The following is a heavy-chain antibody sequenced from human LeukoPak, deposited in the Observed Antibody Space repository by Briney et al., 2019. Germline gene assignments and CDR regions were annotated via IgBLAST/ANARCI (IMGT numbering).Heavy chain of an antibody. D-gene: IGHD5-12*01. CDR3: ARDRSGYDFNYYYYYMDV. CDR2: ISSSGSTI. V-gene: IGHV3-11*04. CDR1: GFTFSDYY. J-gene: IGHJ6*03. Sequence: GGSLRLSCAASGFTFSDYYMSWIRQAPGKGLEWVSYISSSGSTIYYADSVKGRFTISRDNAKNSLYLQMNSLRAEDTAVYYCARDRSGYDFNYYYYYMDVWGKGTTVTVSS.